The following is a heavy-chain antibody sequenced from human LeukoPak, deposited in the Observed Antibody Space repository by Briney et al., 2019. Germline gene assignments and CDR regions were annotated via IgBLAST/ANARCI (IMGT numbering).Heavy chain of an antibody. Sequence: PSETLSLTCTVSGGSISSGDYYWSWIRQPPGKGLEWIGYIYYSGSTNYNPSLKSRVTISVDTSKNQLSLKLSSVTAADTAVYYCARDLAVAGTNYFDFWGQGVLVTVSS. J-gene: IGHJ4*02. V-gene: IGHV4-61*08. CDR1: GGSISSGDYY. CDR2: IYYSGST. D-gene: IGHD6-19*01. CDR3: ARDLAVAGTNYFDF.